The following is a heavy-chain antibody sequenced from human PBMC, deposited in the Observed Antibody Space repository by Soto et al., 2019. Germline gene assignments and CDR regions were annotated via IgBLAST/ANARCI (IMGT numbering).Heavy chain of an antibody. CDR2: IYYSGRT. CDR1: DGSISNYY. V-gene: IGHV4-59*08. J-gene: IGHJ3*02. D-gene: IGHD6-13*01. CDR3: ARRPAAEAFDI. Sequence: QVQLQESGPGLVKPSETQSLTCTVSDGSISNYYWSWIRQPPGKGLEWIGYIYYSGRTDYNPSLKSRVTFSVDTSKNQFSLKLSSVTAADTAVYYCARRPAAEAFDIWGQGTMVTVSS.